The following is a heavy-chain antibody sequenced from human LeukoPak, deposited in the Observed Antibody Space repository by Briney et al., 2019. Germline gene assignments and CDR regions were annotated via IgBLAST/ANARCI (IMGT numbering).Heavy chain of an antibody. CDR1: GGSISSYY. Sequence: SETLSLTCTVPGGSISSYYWSWIRQPPGKGLEWIGYIYYSGSTNYNPSLKSRVTISVDTSKNQFSLKLSSVTAADTAVYYCARDDADAFDIWGQGTMVTVSS. V-gene: IGHV4-59*01. J-gene: IGHJ3*02. CDR2: IYYSGST. CDR3: ARDDADAFDI.